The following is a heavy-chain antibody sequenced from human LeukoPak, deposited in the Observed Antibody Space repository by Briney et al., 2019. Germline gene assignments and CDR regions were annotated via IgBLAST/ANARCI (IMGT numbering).Heavy chain of an antibody. J-gene: IGHJ4*02. CDR2: ISGSGGST. D-gene: IGHD3-22*01. Sequence: PGGSLRLSCAASGFTFSSYAMSWVRQAPGKGLEWVSRISGSGGSTYSADCARGRVTISRDKYKSTSSLQMNRLRAEDTAVYYCARDQDPYYYGSSGYYSPAYWGQGTLVTVSS. V-gene: IGHV3-23*01. CDR3: ARDQDPYYYGSSGYYSPAY. CDR1: GFTFSSYA.